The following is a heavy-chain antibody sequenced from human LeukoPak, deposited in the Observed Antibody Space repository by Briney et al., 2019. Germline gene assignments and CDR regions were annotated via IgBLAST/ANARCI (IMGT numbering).Heavy chain of an antibody. D-gene: IGHD2-2*01. CDR3: ARLCRVPAALWAFDI. CDR2: IYYSGST. J-gene: IGHJ3*02. CDR1: GGSISSYY. Sequence: SETLSLTCTVSGGSISSYYWSWIRQPPGKGLEWIGYIYYSGSTNYNPSLKSRVTISVDTSKNQFSLKLSSVTAADTAVYYCARLCRVPAALWAFDIWGQGTMVTVSS. V-gene: IGHV4-59*08.